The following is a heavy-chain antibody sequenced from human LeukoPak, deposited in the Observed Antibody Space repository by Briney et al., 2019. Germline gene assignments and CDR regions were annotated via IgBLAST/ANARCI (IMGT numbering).Heavy chain of an antibody. CDR3: ARLVGGAFDI. Sequence: SETLSLTCTVSGGSISSYYWSWIRQPPGKGLEWIGYIYYSGSTNYNPSLKSRVTISVDTSKNQFSLKLSSVTAADTAVYYCARLVGGAFDIWGQGTMVTVSS. J-gene: IGHJ3*02. V-gene: IGHV4-59*08. D-gene: IGHD2-21*01. CDR2: IYYSGST. CDR1: GGSISSYY.